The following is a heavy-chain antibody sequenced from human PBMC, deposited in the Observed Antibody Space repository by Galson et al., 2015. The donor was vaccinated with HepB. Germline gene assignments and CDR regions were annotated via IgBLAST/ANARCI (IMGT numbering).Heavy chain of an antibody. CDR2: ISGSGGST. CDR1: GFTFSSYA. Sequence: SLRLSCAASGFTFSSYAMSWVRQAPGKGLEWVSGISGSGGSTYYADSVKGRFTISRDNSQNTLYVQMNSLRAEDTAVYYCAKDPEPTVLASYMDVWGKGTTVTVSS. CDR3: AKDPEPTVLASYMDV. J-gene: IGHJ6*03. D-gene: IGHD4-17*01. V-gene: IGHV3-23*01.